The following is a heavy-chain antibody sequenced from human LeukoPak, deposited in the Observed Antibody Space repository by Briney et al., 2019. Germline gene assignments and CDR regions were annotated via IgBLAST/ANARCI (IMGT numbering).Heavy chain of an antibody. V-gene: IGHV4-39*07. Sequence: PSETLSLACNVSGDSISNNDYFWGWLRQPPGKGLEWISTVYYSGNTYYNPSLRSRVTISVDTSKNQFSLKLSSVTAADTAVYYCARTRLGYCSGGSCYTPFHYYYYMDVWGKGTTVTISS. CDR1: GDSISNNDYF. D-gene: IGHD2-15*01. J-gene: IGHJ6*03. CDR3: ARTRLGYCSGGSCYTPFHYYYYMDV. CDR2: VYYSGNT.